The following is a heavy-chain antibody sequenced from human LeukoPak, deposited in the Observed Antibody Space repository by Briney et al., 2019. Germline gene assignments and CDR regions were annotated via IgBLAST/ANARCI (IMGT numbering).Heavy chain of an antibody. CDR2: FDPDHGNI. Sequence: ASVKVSCKASGGTFTNYAFNWVRQAPGQGLEWMGGFDPDHGNIIYAQKFKGRVTMTEDTSTDTAYMELSSLRSEDTAVYYCATDLRWGQGTLVTVSP. J-gene: IGHJ4*02. CDR1: GGTFTNYA. CDR3: ATDLR. V-gene: IGHV1-24*01.